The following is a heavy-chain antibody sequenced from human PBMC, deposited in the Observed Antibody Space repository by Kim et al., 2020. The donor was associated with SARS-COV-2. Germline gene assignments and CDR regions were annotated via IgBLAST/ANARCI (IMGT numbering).Heavy chain of an antibody. CDR2: IYYSGST. CDR1: GGSVSSGSYY. CDR3: ARVVGARGGYYYYGMDV. D-gene: IGHD1-26*01. Sequence: SETLSLTCTVSGGSVSSGSYYWSWIRQPPGKGLEWIGYIYYSGSTNYNPSLKSRVTISVDTSKNQFSLKLSSVTAADTAVYYCARVVGARGGYYYYGMDVWGQGTTVTVSS. V-gene: IGHV4-61*01. J-gene: IGHJ6*02.